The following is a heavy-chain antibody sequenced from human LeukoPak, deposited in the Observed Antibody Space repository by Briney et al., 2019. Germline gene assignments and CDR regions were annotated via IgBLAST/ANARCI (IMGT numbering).Heavy chain of an antibody. CDR3: ARTGDYYDSSGYYYFDY. V-gene: IGHV1-69*05. CDR2: IIPIFGTA. Sequence: SVKVSSKASGGTFTSYAISWVRQAPGQGLEWMGGIIPIFGTANYAQKFQGRVTITTDESTSTAYMELSSLRSEDTAVYYCARTGDYYDSSGYYYFDYWGQGTLVTVSS. D-gene: IGHD3-22*01. CDR1: GGTFTSYA. J-gene: IGHJ4*02.